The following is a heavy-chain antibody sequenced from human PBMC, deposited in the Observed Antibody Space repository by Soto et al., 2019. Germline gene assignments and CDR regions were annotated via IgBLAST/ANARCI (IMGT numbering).Heavy chain of an antibody. CDR1: GFTFSNYG. D-gene: IGHD2-8*02. CDR3: SKDRRRTYTVNILLGAPD. Sequence: QVQLVESGGGVVQPGRSLRLSCAASGFTFSNYGMHWVRQAPGKGLEGVAGISNDGSKKYYTDSVTGRCGNSRDNYNNTLFLQTNSLRPKEADVYYYSKDRRRTYTVNILLGAPDWGQGTLVTV. CDR2: ISNDGSKK. J-gene: IGHJ4*02. V-gene: IGHV3-30*18.